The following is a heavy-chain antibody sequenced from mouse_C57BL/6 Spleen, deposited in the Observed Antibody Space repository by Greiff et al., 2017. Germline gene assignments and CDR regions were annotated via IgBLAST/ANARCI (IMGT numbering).Heavy chain of an antibody. D-gene: IGHD1-1*01. CDR3: ARSGTVEYYFDY. CDR1: GYTFTSYW. J-gene: IGHJ2*01. Sequence: QVQLQQPGAELVKPGASVKLSCTASGYTFTSYWMHWVKQRPGQGLEWIGMIHPNSGSTNYNEKFKSKATLTVDKSSSTAYMQLSSLTSEDSAVYYCARSGTVEYYFDYWGQGTTLTVSS. V-gene: IGHV1-64*01. CDR2: IHPNSGST.